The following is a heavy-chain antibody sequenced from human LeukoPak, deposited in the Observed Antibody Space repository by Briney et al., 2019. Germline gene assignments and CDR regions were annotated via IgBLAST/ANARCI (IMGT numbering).Heavy chain of an antibody. CDR2: IIPIFGTA. CDR3: ARGRREYYYDSSGYYYPH. Sequence: SVKVSCKASGGTFSSYAISWVRQAPGQGLEWMGRIIPIFGTANYAQKFQGRVTITTDESTSTAYMELSSLRAEDTAVYYCARGRREYYYDSSGYYYPHWGQGTLVTVSS. CDR1: GGTFSSYA. D-gene: IGHD3-22*01. J-gene: IGHJ4*02. V-gene: IGHV1-69*05.